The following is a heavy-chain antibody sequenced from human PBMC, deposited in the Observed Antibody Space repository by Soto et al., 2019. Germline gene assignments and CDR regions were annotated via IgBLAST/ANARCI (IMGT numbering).Heavy chain of an antibody. CDR2: ISGSGGST. Sequence: XXSLRLSCAASGFTFSSYAMRWVLQAPGKELEWVSAISGSGGSTYYADSVKGRFTISRDNSKNTLYLQMNSLRAEDTAVYYCAKDTGDYGDYFDYWGQGTLVTVSS. CDR3: AKDTGDYGDYFDY. D-gene: IGHD4-17*01. J-gene: IGHJ4*02. CDR1: GFTFSSYA. V-gene: IGHV3-23*01.